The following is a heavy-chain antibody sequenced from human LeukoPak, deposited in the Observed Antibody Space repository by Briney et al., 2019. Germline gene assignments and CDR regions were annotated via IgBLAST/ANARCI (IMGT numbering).Heavy chain of an antibody. J-gene: IGHJ5*02. V-gene: IGHV4-34*01. D-gene: IGHD2-15*01. CDR3: ARASDIVVVVADHPTHWFDP. CDR1: GGSFSGYY. CDR2: INHSGST. Sequence: SETLSLTCAVYGGSFSGYYWSWIRQPPGKGLEWIGEINHSGSTNYNPSLKSRVTISVDTSKNQFSLKLSSVTAADTAVYYCARASDIVVVVADHPTHWFDPWGQGTLVTVSS.